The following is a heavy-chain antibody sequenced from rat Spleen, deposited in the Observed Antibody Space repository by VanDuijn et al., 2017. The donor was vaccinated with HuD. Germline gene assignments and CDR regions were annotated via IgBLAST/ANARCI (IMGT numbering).Heavy chain of an antibody. V-gene: IGHV5-29*01. Sequence: EVQLVESDGGLVQPGKSLTLSCAASGFALSDHFMAWVRQAPTKGLEWVATINYDGGNTYYRDSVKGRFTVSRDNAKSSLYLQMDSLRSEDTATYYCARRHYGYTDYFDYWGQGVMVTVSS. CDR2: INYDGGNT. D-gene: IGHD1-9*01. J-gene: IGHJ2*01. CDR1: GFALSDHF. CDR3: ARRHYGYTDYFDY.